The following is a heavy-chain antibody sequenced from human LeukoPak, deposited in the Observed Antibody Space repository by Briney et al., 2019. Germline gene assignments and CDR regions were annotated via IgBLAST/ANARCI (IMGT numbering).Heavy chain of an antibody. CDR3: ARGRYVWGSYRPFDY. CDR1: GGSFSGYY. CDR2: INHSGST. V-gene: IGHV4-34*01. Sequence: SETLSLTCAVYGGSFSGYYWSWIRQPPGKGLEWIGEINHSGSTSYNPSLKSRVTISVDTSKNQFSLKLSSVTAADTAVYYCARGRYVWGSYRPFDYWGQGTLVTVSS. J-gene: IGHJ4*02. D-gene: IGHD3-16*02.